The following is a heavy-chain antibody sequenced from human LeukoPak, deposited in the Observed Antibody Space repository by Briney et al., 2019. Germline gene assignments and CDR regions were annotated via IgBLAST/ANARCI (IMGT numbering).Heavy chain of an antibody. J-gene: IGHJ4*02. D-gene: IGHD3-10*01. CDR3: ARIISTSVLDY. V-gene: IGHV4-30-4*08. CDR1: GGSISSSSYY. Sequence: NASETLSLTCTVSGGSISSSSYYWGWIRQPPGKGLECIGYIYDSGNTYYNPSLKSRVTISVDTSKNQFSLKLSSVTAADTAVYYCARIISTSVLDYWGQGTLVTVSS. CDR2: IYDSGNT.